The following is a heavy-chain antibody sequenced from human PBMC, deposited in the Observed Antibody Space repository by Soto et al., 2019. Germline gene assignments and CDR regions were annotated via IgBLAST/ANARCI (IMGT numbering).Heavy chain of an antibody. Sequence: QVQLQQWGAGLLKPSETLSLTCAVYGGSFSGYYWSWIRQPPGKGLEWIGEINHSGSTNYNPSLKSRVTISVDTSKNQFSLKLSSVTAADTAVYYWASAYSSGCYSDWGQGTLVTVSS. D-gene: IGHD6-19*01. CDR1: GGSFSGYY. V-gene: IGHV4-34*01. CDR3: ASAYSSGCYSD. J-gene: IGHJ4*02. CDR2: INHSGST.